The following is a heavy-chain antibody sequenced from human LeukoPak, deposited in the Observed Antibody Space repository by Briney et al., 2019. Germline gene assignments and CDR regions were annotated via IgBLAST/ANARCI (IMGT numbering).Heavy chain of an antibody. CDR3: ARDGVGATNPRGYYFDY. J-gene: IGHJ4*02. V-gene: IGHV4-4*07. Sequence: PSETLSLTCTVSGGSISSYYWSWIRQPAGKGLEWIGRIYTSGSTNYNPSLKSRVTMSVDTSKNQFSLKLSSVTAADTAVYYCARDGVGATNPRGYYFDYWGQGTLVTVSS. CDR2: IYTSGST. D-gene: IGHD1-26*01. CDR1: GGSISSYY.